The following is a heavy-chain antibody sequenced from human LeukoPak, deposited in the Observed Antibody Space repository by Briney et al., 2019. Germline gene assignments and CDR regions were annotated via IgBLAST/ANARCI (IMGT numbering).Heavy chain of an antibody. V-gene: IGHV3-23*01. D-gene: IGHD4-23*01. J-gene: IGHJ6*03. CDR2: INGSGGST. CDR3: AKDTTVLKPAGVDYYYMDV. Sequence: GGSVRLSCAASGFTFSSYAMSWVRQAPGKGLEWVSAINGSGGSTYYADSVKGRFTISRDNSKNTLYLQMNCLRAEDTAVYYCAKDTTVLKPAGVDYYYMDVWGKGTTVTVSS. CDR1: GFTFSSYA.